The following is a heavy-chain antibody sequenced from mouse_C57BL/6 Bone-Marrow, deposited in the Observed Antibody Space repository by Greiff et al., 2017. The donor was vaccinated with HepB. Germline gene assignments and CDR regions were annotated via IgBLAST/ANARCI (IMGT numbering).Heavy chain of an antibody. CDR2: IYPGDGDT. V-gene: IGHV1-82*01. D-gene: IGHD1-1*01. Sequence: VQLQQSGPELVKPGASVKISCKASGYAFSSSWMNWVKQRPGKGLEWIGRIYPGDGDTNYNGMFKGKATLTADKSSSTAYMQLSSLTSEDSAVYFCARYSDYYGSSYWYFDVWGTGTTVTVSS. CDR3: ARYSDYYGSSYWYFDV. J-gene: IGHJ1*03. CDR1: GYAFSSSW.